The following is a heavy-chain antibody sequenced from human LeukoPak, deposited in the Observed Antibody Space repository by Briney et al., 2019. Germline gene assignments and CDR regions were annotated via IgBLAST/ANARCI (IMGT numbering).Heavy chain of an antibody. CDR1: GYTFTAYH. D-gene: IGHD6-6*01. V-gene: IGHV1-24*01. CDR3: ATGYSSSSPYTFDY. Sequence: ASVKVSCKASGYTFTAYHMHRVRQAPGKGLEWMGGFDPEDGETIYAQKFQGRVTMTEDTSTDTAYMELSSLRSEDTAVYYCATGYSSSSPYTFDYWGQGTLVTVSS. J-gene: IGHJ4*02. CDR2: FDPEDGET.